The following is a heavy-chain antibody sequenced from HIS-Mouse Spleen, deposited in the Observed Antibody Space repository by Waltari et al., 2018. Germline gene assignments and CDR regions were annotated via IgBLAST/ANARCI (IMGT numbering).Heavy chain of an antibody. CDR1: GFSLSNSRMG. J-gene: IGHJ4*02. V-gene: IGHV2-26*03. CDR3: ARIEMAARQDTHYYFVY. D-gene: IGHD6-6*01. Sequence: QVTLKEPGPVLVKPTDTLTLTCTIPGFSLSNSRMGVSWILQPPGKGLERLAQIFSNGENTNRTSLMSMLTISKDTCKSQVVLSITNMDPVDTATYYCARIEMAARQDTHYYFVYWGQGTLVTVSS. CDR2: IFSNGEN.